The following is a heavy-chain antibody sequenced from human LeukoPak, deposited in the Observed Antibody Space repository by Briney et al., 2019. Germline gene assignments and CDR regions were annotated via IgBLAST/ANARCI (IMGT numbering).Heavy chain of an antibody. CDR2: ISSTGST. CDR3: ARDQTYSGSGIYTYFDY. CDR1: GGSISSGGHC. V-gene: IGHV4-61*02. J-gene: IGHJ4*02. Sequence: KPSQTLSLTRTVSGGSISSGGHCRSWIRQPAGKGLEYLGRISSTGSTNYNPSLRSRVTISADTSKNHYSLKLTSVTAADTAVYYCARDQTYSGSGIYTYFDYWGQGILVTVSS. D-gene: IGHD3-10*01.